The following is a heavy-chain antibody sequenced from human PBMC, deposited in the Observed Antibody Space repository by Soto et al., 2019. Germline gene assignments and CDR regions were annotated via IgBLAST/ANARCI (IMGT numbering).Heavy chain of an antibody. CDR1: GFTFSDYY. D-gene: IGHD2-21*01. CDR3: SRGGGGGLFDL. CDR2: ISPKGTYR. V-gene: IGHV3-11*06. J-gene: IGHJ5*02. Sequence: QVHLVESGGGLVKPGGSLRLSCATSGFTFSDYYMSWIRQAPGKGLEFVSYISPKGTYRTYADSVKGRVTISRDNAKNSLYLQVNSLRAEDTAVYYCSRGGGGGLFDLWRQGTFVTVSS.